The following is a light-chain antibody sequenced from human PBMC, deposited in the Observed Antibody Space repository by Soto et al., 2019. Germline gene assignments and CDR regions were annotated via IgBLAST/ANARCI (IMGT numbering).Light chain of an antibody. J-gene: IGKJ4*01. V-gene: IGKV3-20*01. CDR1: QSVTNIY. Sequence: EIVLTQSPGTPSLSPGARATLYCRASQSVTNIYLASYQQKPGQSPRLLISGASTRATGIPDRFSGSGSVTDFTLTISRLEPEDSAVYYCQQYGRSPLTFGGGTKVEIK. CDR3: QQYGRSPLT. CDR2: GAS.